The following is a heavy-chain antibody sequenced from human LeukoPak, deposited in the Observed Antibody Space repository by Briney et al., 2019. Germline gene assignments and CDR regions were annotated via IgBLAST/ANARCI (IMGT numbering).Heavy chain of an antibody. CDR1: GGSFSGYY. J-gene: IGHJ5*02. CDR3: ANTYSVGWFDP. V-gene: IGHV4-34*01. D-gene: IGHD2-21*01. CDR2: INHSGST. Sequence: SETLSLTCAVYGGSFSGYYWSWIRQPPGKGLEWIGEINHSGSTNYNPSLKSRVTISVDTSKNQFSLKLSSVTAADTAVYYRANTYSVGWFDPWGQGTLVTVSS.